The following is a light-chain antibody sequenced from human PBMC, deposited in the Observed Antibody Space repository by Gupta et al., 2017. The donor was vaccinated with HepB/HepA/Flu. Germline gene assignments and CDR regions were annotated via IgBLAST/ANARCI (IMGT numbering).Light chain of an antibody. CDR1: QSVSFSY. V-gene: IGKV3D-15*01. CDR2: GAS. J-gene: IGKJ5*01. Sequence: EIVMTQSPATLSVSPGERASLSCRASQSVSFSYLAWYQQKPGQAPRLLIHGASTRATGIPARFSGSGSGTEFTLTISNLQSEDSAVYYCQQYNKWPPLFGQGTRLEIK. CDR3: QQYNKWPPL.